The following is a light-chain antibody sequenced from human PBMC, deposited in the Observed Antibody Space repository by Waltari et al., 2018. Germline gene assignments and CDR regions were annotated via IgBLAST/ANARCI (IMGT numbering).Light chain of an antibody. CDR3: HQYVSSPRT. Sequence: EIVLTQSPGTLSLSPGETATLSCRASQSVASSYLAWYQHKPGQPPTLLIYDSSIRATGVPDRFSGTGSGTDFTLTISRLEPEDFAVYYCHQYVSSPRTVGQGSKLEIK. J-gene: IGKJ2*01. CDR1: QSVASSY. V-gene: IGKV3-20*01. CDR2: DSS.